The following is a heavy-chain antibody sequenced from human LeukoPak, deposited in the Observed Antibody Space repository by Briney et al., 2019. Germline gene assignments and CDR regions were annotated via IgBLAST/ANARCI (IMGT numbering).Heavy chain of an antibody. CDR3: VGNGYYALDY. CDR2: IYHSGGT. Sequence: KTSETLSLTCAVSGDPINSIDWWSWVRQSPARGLEWIGEIYHSGGTNYNPSLKSRVTISVDKSKNHSSLKLTSVTAADTAVYFCVGNGYYALDYWGQGALVTVAS. V-gene: IGHV4-4*02. CDR1: GDPINSIDW. J-gene: IGHJ4*02. D-gene: IGHD2/OR15-2a*01.